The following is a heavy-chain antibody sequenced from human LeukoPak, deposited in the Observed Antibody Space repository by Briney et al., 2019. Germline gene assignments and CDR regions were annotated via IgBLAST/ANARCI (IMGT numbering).Heavy chain of an antibody. D-gene: IGHD3-22*01. Sequence: GESRRLSCAASGFTLRSYGMHWVRQAPGKGLVWVSRIYTDGRSTTYAESTKGRFTVSRDNAKNALYLQMNSLRADDTAVYYCARDIPGSGYSFDYWGQGTLVTVSS. V-gene: IGHV3-74*01. CDR2: IYTDGRST. J-gene: IGHJ4*02. CDR3: ARDIPGSGYSFDY. CDR1: GFTLRSYG.